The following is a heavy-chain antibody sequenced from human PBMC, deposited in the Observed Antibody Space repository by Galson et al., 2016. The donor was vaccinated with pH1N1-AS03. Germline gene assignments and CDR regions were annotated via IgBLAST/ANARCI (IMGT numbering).Heavy chain of an antibody. Sequence: SLRLSCAASGFTFSRSTMHWVRQASGKGLEWVGHIRTKTNSYATAYGASMKGRVTISRDNSKSTLYLQMNSLRAEDSAVYYCARETVVGTGFEYWGQGTLVTVSS. CDR1: GFTFSRST. D-gene: IGHD6-19*01. V-gene: IGHV3-73*01. J-gene: IGHJ4*02. CDR3: ARETVVGTGFEY. CDR2: IRTKTNSYAT.